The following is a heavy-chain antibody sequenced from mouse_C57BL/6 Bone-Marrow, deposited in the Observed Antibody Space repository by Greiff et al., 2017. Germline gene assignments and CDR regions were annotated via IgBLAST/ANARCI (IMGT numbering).Heavy chain of an antibody. CDR3: KEATVVGRGDY. J-gene: IGHJ2*01. Sequence: QVQLQQSGAELVRPGASVTLSCKASGYTFTDYEMHWVKQTPVHGLEWIGAIDPDTGGTAYNQKFKGKAILTADKSSSTAYMELRRLTSEDSAVYYCKEATVVGRGDYWGQGTTLTVSS. V-gene: IGHV1-15*01. CDR1: GYTFTDYE. CDR2: IDPDTGGT. D-gene: IGHD1-1*01.